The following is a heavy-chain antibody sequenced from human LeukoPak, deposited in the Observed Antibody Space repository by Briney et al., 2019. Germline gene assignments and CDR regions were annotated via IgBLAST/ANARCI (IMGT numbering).Heavy chain of an antibody. CDR1: GFTFSGHW. D-gene: IGHD1-14*01. CDR2: INQGGSDK. V-gene: IGHV3-7*01. Sequence: GGSLRLSCAASGFTFSGHWMSWVRQAPGKELEWVANINQGGSDKYYVDSVKGRFTISRDNANNLLYLQMNSLRGEDTAVYYCTRDRSRAEDDWGQGTLVTVSS. J-gene: IGHJ4*02. CDR3: TRDRSRAEDD.